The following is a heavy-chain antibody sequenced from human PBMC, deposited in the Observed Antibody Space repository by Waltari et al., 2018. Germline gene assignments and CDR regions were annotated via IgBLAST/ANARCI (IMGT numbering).Heavy chain of an antibody. V-gene: IGHV3-21*01. D-gene: IGHD4-17*01. J-gene: IGHJ6*03. CDR2: ISSSSSYI. CDR3: ARASASGYGDYFDYYYYYMDV. CDR1: GFTFSSYS. Sequence: EVQLVESGGGLVKPGGSLRLSCAASGFTFSSYSMNWVRQAPGKGLEWVSSISSSSSYIYYADSVKGRFTISRDNAKNSLYLQMNSLRAEDTAVYYCARASASGYGDYFDYYYYYMDVWGKGTTVTVSS.